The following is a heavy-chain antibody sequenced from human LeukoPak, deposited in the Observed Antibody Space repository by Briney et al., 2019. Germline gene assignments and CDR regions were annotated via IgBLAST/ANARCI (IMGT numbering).Heavy chain of an antibody. Sequence: ASVKVSCKASGYTFTSYGISWVRQAPGQGLEWMGWISAYNGNTNYAQKLQGRVTITADKSTSTAYMELSSLRSEDTAVYYCASTSAVYFDYWGQGTLVTVSS. J-gene: IGHJ4*02. CDR2: ISAYNGNT. CDR3: ASTSAVYFDY. D-gene: IGHD3-16*01. CDR1: GYTFTSYG. V-gene: IGHV1-18*01.